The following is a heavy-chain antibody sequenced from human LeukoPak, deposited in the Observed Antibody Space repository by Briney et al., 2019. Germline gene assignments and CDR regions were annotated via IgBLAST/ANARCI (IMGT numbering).Heavy chain of an antibody. D-gene: IGHD6-19*01. V-gene: IGHV4-34*01. J-gene: IGHJ1*01. CDR3: ARLRGQWRYGYFQH. Sequence: SGTLSLTCAVYGGSFSGYYWSWIRQPPGKGLEWIGEINHSGSTNYNPSLKSRVTISVDTSKNQFSLKLSSVTAADTAVYYCARLRGQWRYGYFQHWGQGTLVTVSS. CDR1: GGSFSGYY. CDR2: INHSGST.